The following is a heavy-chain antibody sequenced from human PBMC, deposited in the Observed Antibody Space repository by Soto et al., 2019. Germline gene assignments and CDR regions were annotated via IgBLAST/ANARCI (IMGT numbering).Heavy chain of an antibody. CDR3: AKDQSSLWMRLSYYYYGMPV. Sequence: ALRLSCAASGFTLSSYGMHWVRQAPGKGLEWVAVISYDGSNKYYADSVKGRFTISRDNSKNTLSLQMNSLRAEVTAVYYCAKDQSSLWMRLSYYYYGMPVWGQGTTVSLS. CDR1: GFTLSSYG. J-gene: IGHJ6*02. V-gene: IGHV3-30*18. D-gene: IGHD6-13*01. CDR2: ISYDGSNK.